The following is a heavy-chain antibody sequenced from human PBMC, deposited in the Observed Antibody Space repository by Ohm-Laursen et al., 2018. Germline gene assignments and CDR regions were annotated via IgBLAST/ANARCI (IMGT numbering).Heavy chain of an antibody. CDR1: GFTFSNAC. V-gene: IGHV3-15*01. D-gene: IGHD3-3*01. CDR3: TTTIFGVVRN. J-gene: IGHJ4*02. CDR2: IKSKTDGGTT. Sequence: SLRLSCSASGFTFSNACMSWVRQAPGKGLEWVGRIKSKTDGGTTDYAAPVKGRFTISRDDSKNTLYLQMNSLKTEDTAVYYCTTTIFGVVRNWGQGTLVTVSS.